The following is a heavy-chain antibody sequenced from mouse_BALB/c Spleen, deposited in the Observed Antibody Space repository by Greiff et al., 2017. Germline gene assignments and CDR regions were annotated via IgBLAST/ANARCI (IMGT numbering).Heavy chain of an antibody. CDR3: AKHEVGKTWYFDV. CDR2: IWGGGST. V-gene: IGHV2-6-5*01. D-gene: IGHD2-1*01. CDR1: GFSLTDYG. Sequence: VKVEESGPGLVAPSQSLSITCTVSGFSLTDYGVSWIRQPPGKGLEWLGVIWGGGSTYYNSALKSRLSISKDNSKSQVFLKMNSLQTDDTAMYYCAKHEVGKTWYFDVWGAGTTVTVSS. J-gene: IGHJ1*01.